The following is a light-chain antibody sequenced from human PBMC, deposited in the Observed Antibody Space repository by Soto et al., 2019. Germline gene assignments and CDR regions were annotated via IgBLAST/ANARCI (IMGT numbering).Light chain of an antibody. CDR1: SSDVGGYNY. Sequence: QSALTQPASVSGSPGQSNTISCTGTSSDVGGYNYVSWYQQHPGKAPKLMIYDVSNRPSGVSNRFSGSKSGNTASLTISGLQAEDEADYYCCSYTSSSTLVFGGGTQLTVL. J-gene: IGLJ2*01. CDR3: CSYTSSSTLV. V-gene: IGLV2-14*01. CDR2: DVS.